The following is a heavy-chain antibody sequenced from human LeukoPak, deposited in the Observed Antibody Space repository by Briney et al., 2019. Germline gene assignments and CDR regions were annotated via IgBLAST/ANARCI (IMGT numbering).Heavy chain of an antibody. V-gene: IGHV3-7*01. CDR2: IKTDGSEK. CDR1: GFTFSMYW. J-gene: IGHJ3*02. Sequence: GGSLRLSCAASGFTFSMYWMSWVRQAPGKGLEWVANIKTDGSEKYYVDSVKGRFTISRDNAKNSLYLQMNSLRAEDTAVYYCARLGGEYVGDAFDIWGQGTMVTVSS. CDR3: ARLGGEYVGDAFDI. D-gene: IGHD3-10*01.